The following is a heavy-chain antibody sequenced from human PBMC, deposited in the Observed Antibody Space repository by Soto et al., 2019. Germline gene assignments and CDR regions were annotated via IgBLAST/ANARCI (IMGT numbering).Heavy chain of an antibody. J-gene: IGHJ6*02. V-gene: IGHV3-30*18. Sequence: GSLRRACAASGFTCSSYGMHWVRQAPGKGLEWVAVISYDGSNKYYADSVKGRFTISRDNSKNTLYLQMNSLRAEDTAVYYCGKAHAIWFGELRLGMDVWGQGPTVTVYS. CDR3: GKAHAIWFGELRLGMDV. D-gene: IGHD3-10*01. CDR2: ISYDGSNK. CDR1: GFTCSSYG.